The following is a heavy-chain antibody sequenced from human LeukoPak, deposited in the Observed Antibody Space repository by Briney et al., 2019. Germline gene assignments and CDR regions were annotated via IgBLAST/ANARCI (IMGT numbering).Heavy chain of an antibody. CDR3: ARLSRYSGFRDAFDI. CDR2: IYYSGST. J-gene: IGHJ3*02. V-gene: IGHV4-59*08. CDR1: GGSISSYY. Sequence: SETLSLTCTVSGGSISSYYWSWIRQPPGKGLEWIGYIYYSGSTNYNPSLKSRVTISVDTSKNQFSLKLSSVTAADTAVYYCARLSRYSGFRDAFDIWGQGTMVTVSS. D-gene: IGHD5-12*01.